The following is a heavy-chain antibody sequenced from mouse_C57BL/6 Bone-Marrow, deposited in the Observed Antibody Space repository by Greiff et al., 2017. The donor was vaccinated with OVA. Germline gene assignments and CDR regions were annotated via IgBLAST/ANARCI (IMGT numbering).Heavy chain of an antibody. Sequence: QVQLKQSGPELVKPGASVKISCKASGYAFSSSWMNWVKQRPGKGLEWIGRIYTGDGDTNYNGKFKGKATLTADKSSSTAYMQLSSLSSEDAAVYFCAIPLGWLRNWGQGTLVTVSA. CDR1: GYAFSSSW. CDR2: IYTGDGDT. V-gene: IGHV1-82*01. D-gene: IGHD3-1*01. CDR3: AIPLGWLRN. J-gene: IGHJ3*01.